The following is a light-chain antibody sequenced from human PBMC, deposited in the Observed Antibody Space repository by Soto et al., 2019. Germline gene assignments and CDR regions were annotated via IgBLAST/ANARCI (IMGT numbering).Light chain of an antibody. V-gene: IGLV2-11*01. J-gene: IGLJ2*01. CDR2: DVS. CDR1: SFNIGRNY. CDR3: CSYAGSYTVV. Sequence: QSALAQPPSVSAAPGQKVTISCFGSSFNIGRNYVSWYQQHPGKAPKLMIYDVSKRPSGVPDRFSGSKSGNTASLTISGLQAEDEADYYCCSYAGSYTVVFGGGTQLTVL.